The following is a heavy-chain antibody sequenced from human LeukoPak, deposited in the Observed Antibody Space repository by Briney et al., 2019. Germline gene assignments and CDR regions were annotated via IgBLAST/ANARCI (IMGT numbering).Heavy chain of an antibody. J-gene: IGHJ3*02. CDR1: GGTFSSYA. D-gene: IGHD4-23*01. CDR3: ASTRSVGDAFDI. V-gene: IGHV1-69*04. CDR2: IIPILGIA. Sequence: ASVKVSCKASGGTFSSYAISWVRQAPGQGLEWMGRIIPILGIANYAQKFQGRVTITADKSTSTAYMELSSLRSEDTAVYYCASTRSVGDAFDIWGQGTMVTVSS.